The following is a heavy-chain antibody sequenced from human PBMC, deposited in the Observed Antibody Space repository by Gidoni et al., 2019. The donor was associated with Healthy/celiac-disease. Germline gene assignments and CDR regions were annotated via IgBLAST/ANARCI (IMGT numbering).Heavy chain of an antibody. CDR2: IYPGDSDT. J-gene: IGHJ4*02. V-gene: IGHV5-51*01. D-gene: IGHD2-2*01. Sequence: EVQLVQSGAEVKKPGESLKISCQGSGYSFTSYWIGWVRQMPGKGLEWMGIIYPGDSDTRYSPSFQGQVTISADKSISTAYLQWSSLKASDTAMYYCARRGIVVVPAAYAWDYWGQGTLVTVSS. CDR1: GYSFTSYW. CDR3: ARRGIVVVPAAYAWDY.